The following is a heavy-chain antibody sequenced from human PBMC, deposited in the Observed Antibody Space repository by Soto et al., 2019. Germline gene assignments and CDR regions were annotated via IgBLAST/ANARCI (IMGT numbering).Heavy chain of an antibody. CDR1: GFTFSTYS. D-gene: IGHD6-6*01. CDR2: ISSRSYTI. J-gene: IGHJ6*02. V-gene: IGHV3-48*02. Sequence: EVQLVESGGGLVQPGGSLRLSCAASGFTFSTYSMNWVRQAPGKGLEWVSYISSRSYTIYYVDSVKGRFTISRDNAKNSLYLEMNSLGDEDTAVYYCARGGSSSDNGMDVWGQGTTVTV. CDR3: ARGGSSSDNGMDV.